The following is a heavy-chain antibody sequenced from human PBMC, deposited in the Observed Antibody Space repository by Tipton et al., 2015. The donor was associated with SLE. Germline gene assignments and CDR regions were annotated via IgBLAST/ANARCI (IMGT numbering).Heavy chain of an antibody. V-gene: IGHV3-23*01. J-gene: IGHJ4*02. D-gene: IGHD5-12*01. CDR3: ARDLESPSGYDTRYFDY. Sequence: SLRLSCAASGFTFSSYAMSWVRQAPGKGLEWVSAISGSGGSTYYADSVKGRFTISRDNSKNTLYLQMNSLRAEDTAVYYCARDLESPSGYDTRYFDYWGQGTLVTVSS. CDR2: ISGSGGST. CDR1: GFTFSSYA.